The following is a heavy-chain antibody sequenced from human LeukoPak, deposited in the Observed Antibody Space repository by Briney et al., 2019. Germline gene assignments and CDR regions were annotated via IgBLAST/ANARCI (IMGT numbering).Heavy chain of an antibody. CDR3: VKDRGGSAS. V-gene: IGHV3-48*01. CDR1: GFTFSSYW. CDR2: ISSSSSTI. D-gene: IGHD1-1*01. Sequence: PGGSLRLSCAASGFTFSSYWMSWVRQAPGKGLEWVSYISSSSSTIYYADSVKGRFTISRDNAKNMVYLQMNSLRVDDTALYYCVKDRGGSASWGQGTLVTVSS. J-gene: IGHJ5*02.